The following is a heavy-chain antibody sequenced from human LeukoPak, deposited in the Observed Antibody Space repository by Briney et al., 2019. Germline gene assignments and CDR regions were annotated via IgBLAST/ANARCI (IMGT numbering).Heavy chain of an antibody. CDR2: ISGDGGST. D-gene: IGHD6-19*01. CDR3: ARESETSGWYDY. Sequence: GGSLRLSCGAPGFXFDNYAIHWVRQAPGKGLEWVSLISGDGGSTFYADSVRGRFTISRDNTRKSLSLQMSSLRSEDTALYYCARESETSGWYDYWGQGTLVTVSS. J-gene: IGHJ4*02. CDR1: GFXFDNYA. V-gene: IGHV3-43*02.